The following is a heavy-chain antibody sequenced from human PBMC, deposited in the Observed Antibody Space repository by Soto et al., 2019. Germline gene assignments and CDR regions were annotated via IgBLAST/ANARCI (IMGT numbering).Heavy chain of an antibody. Sequence: GASVKVSCKASGYTFTGYYMHWVRQAPGQGLEWMGWINPNSGGTNYAQKFQGRVTMTRDTSISTAYMELSRLRSDDTAVYYCARDEPGYYDSSGYQSYYYYGMDVWGQGTTVTVSS. J-gene: IGHJ6*02. CDR1: GYTFTGYY. CDR3: ARDEPGYYDSSGYQSYYYYGMDV. D-gene: IGHD3-22*01. CDR2: INPNSGGT. V-gene: IGHV1-2*02.